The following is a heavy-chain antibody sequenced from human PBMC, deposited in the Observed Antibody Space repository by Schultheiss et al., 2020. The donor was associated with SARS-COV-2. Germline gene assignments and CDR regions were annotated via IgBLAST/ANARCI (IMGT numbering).Heavy chain of an antibody. J-gene: IGHJ4*02. CDR1: GGSFSGYY. CDR2: IYYSGST. V-gene: IGHV4-59*08. CDR3: ARLGTYYYDSSGYNPIDY. D-gene: IGHD3-22*01. Sequence: SETLSLTCAVYGGSFSGYYWGWIRQSPGKGLEYIGYIYYSGSTNYNPSLRSRVTISVDTSKNQFSLKLTSVTAADTAVYYCARLGTYYYDSSGYNPIDYWGQGTLVTVSS.